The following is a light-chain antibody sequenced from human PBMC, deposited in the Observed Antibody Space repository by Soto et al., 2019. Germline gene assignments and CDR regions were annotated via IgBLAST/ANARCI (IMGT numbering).Light chain of an antibody. CDR2: DAS. Sequence: DIQMTQSPSTLSASVGDRVTXXXXASQSINTWLAWYHQKPGKAPKLLIYDASSLESGVPSRFSGSGSGTEFTLTISSLQPDDFATYYCQQYNSNSPDFGPGTKVDIK. CDR1: QSINTW. J-gene: IGKJ3*01. V-gene: IGKV1-5*01. CDR3: QQYNSNSPD.